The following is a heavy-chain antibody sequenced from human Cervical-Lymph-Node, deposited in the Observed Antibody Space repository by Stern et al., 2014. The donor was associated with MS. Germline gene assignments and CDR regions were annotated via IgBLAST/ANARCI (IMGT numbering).Heavy chain of an antibody. CDR3: ARPPPRRKWDDPNYGMDV. J-gene: IGHJ6*02. Sequence: VQLVQSGAEVKKPGESLKISCKGSGYTFTNNWIAWVRQMPGKGLEWMGIIYPDDSDIRYSPSLQGQVTISADKSISTASLQGSSLKAADSAVYYWARPPPRRKWDDPNYGMDVWGQGTTVTVSS. V-gene: IGHV5-51*03. CDR1: GYTFTNNW. CDR2: IYPDDSDI. D-gene: IGHD1-1*01.